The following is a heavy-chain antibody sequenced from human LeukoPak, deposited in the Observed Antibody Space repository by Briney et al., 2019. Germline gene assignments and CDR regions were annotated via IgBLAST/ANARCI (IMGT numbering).Heavy chain of an antibody. V-gene: IGHV1-69*13. Sequence: GASVKVSCKASGGTFSSYAISWVRQAPRQGLEWMGGIIPIFGTANYAQKFQGRVTITADESTSTAYMELSSLRSEDTAVYYCARAGYRRVPEGPDYWGQGTLVTVSS. CDR2: IIPIFGTA. J-gene: IGHJ4*02. D-gene: IGHD3-16*02. CDR1: GGTFSSYA. CDR3: ARAGYRRVPEGPDY.